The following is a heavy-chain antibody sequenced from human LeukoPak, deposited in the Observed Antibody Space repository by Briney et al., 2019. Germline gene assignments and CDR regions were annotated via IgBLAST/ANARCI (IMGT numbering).Heavy chain of an antibody. CDR1: GGSISSSSCY. J-gene: IGHJ6*03. CDR2: IYYSGTT. D-gene: IGHD1-1*01. V-gene: IGHV4-39*02. Sequence: PSATLSLTCTVSGGSISSSSCYWGWIRQPPGKGLEWIGTIYYSGTTYYNPSLKSRVTISADTSKNHFSLKLSSVTAADTAVYYCARPGHSYYYMDVWGKGTTVTVSS. CDR3: ARPGHSYYYMDV.